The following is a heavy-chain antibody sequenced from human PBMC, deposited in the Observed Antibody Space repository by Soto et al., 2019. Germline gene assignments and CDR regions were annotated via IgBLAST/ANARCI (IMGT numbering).Heavy chain of an antibody. CDR2: INSGSTSI. Sequence: EVQLVESGGGLVQPGGSLRLSCVASGFIFSSYSMNWVRQAPGKGLEWISYINSGSTSIYYADSVKGRFTISRDNAKTSLYLQMNSLRAEDTAVYYCASSASPDAYWGQGTLVTVSS. CDR3: ASSASPDAY. D-gene: IGHD1-26*01. J-gene: IGHJ4*02. V-gene: IGHV3-48*01. CDR1: GFIFSSYS.